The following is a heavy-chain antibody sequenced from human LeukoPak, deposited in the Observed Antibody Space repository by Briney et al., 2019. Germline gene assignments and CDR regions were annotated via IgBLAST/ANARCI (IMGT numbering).Heavy chain of an antibody. CDR2: IIPIFGTA. CDR3: ARVSLGYCSGGTCYFQDH. D-gene: IGHD2-15*01. Sequence: ASVKVSCKASGGTFSSYAISWVRQAPGQGLEWMGGIIPIFGTANYAQKFQGRVTITADESTSTAYMELSSLTSEDTAVYYCARVSLGYCSGGTCYFQDHWGQGTLVTVSS. J-gene: IGHJ4*02. CDR1: GGTFSSYA. V-gene: IGHV1-69*13.